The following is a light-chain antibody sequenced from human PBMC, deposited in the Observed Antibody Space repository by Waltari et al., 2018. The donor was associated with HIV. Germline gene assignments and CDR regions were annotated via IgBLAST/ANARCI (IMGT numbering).Light chain of an antibody. CDR2: AST. CDR1: QGIRND. CDR3: LQDFNYPWT. J-gene: IGKJ1*01. V-gene: IGKV1-6*02. Sequence: AVHITQSPSSVSGSLGDRLTITCRASQGIRNDLSWFQMKPGTAPKLLIYASTILQTGVPPRFSGSASGTHFTLTISNLQSEDFATYFCLQDFNYPWTFGQGTKVE.